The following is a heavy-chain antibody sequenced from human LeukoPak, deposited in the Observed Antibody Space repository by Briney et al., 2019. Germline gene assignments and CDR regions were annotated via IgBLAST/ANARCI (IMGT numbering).Heavy chain of an antibody. CDR2: IWYDGSNK. J-gene: IGHJ4*02. V-gene: IGHV3-33*06. CDR3: AKGGQSWLPYFDY. D-gene: IGHD5-24*01. Sequence: GRSLRLSCAASGSTFSSYGMHWVRQAPGKGLEWVAVIWYDGSNKYYADSVKGRFTISRDNSKNTLYLQMNSLRAEDTAVYYCAKGGQSWLPYFDYWGQGTLVTVSS. CDR1: GSTFSSYG.